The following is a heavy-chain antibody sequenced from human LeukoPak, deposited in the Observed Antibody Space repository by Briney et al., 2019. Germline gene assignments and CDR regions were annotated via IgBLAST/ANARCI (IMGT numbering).Heavy chain of an antibody. CDR3: ARGGSGSDY. Sequence: GGSLRLSCAGSGFTFSSYSMNWVRQAPGKGLEWVSSISTSSSYIDYADSVKGRFTISRDNARNSLYLQMNSLRAEDTAVYYCARGGSGSDYWGQGTLVTVSS. V-gene: IGHV3-21*01. CDR1: GFTFSSYS. J-gene: IGHJ4*02. CDR2: ISTSSSYI. D-gene: IGHD3-10*01.